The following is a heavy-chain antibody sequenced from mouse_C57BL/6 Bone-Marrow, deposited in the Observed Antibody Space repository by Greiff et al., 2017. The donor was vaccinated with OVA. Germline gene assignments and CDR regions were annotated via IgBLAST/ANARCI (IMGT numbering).Heavy chain of an antibody. Sequence: VQLLQSGPDLVKPGASVKISCKASGYTFTDYYINWVQQRPGKGLEWIGWIYPGSGNTKYDEKVKGKATLTVDTSYSTAYMQLSSLTSEDSAVYFCARGDWDYFDYWGQGTTLTVSS. D-gene: IGHD4-1*01. V-gene: IGHV1-84*01. CDR3: ARGDWDYFDY. J-gene: IGHJ2*01. CDR1: GYTFTDYY. CDR2: IYPGSGNT.